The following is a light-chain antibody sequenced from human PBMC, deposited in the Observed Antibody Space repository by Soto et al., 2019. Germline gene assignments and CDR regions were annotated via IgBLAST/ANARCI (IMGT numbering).Light chain of an antibody. J-gene: IGKJ4*01. CDR3: QQRSNWPLT. Sequence: EIVLTQSPATLSLSPGERATLSCRARQSVSSYLAWYQQKPGQAPRLLIFDASNRATGIPARFSGSGSWTDFTLTISSLEPEDFAVYYCQQRSNWPLTFGGGTKVEIK. V-gene: IGKV3-11*01. CDR1: QSVSSY. CDR2: DAS.